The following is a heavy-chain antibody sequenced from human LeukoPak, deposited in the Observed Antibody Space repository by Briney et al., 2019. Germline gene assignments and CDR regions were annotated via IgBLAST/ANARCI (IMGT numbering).Heavy chain of an antibody. CDR1: GYTFTSYD. Sequence: GASVKVSCKASGYTFTSYDINWVRQAPGQGLEWMGWMNPNSGNTGYAQKFQGRVTITRNTSISTAYMELSSLRSEDTAVYYCARGLRPTYYDFWSGYYAFVGDYWGQGTLVTVSS. J-gene: IGHJ4*02. CDR3: ARGLRPTYYDFWSGYYAFVGDY. CDR2: MNPNSGNT. D-gene: IGHD3-3*01. V-gene: IGHV1-8*03.